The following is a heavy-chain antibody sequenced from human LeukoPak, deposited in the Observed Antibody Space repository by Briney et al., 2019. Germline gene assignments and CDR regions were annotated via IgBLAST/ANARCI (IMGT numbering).Heavy chain of an antibody. CDR1: GYTFTGYY. CDR2: INPNSGGT. Sequence: ASVKVSCKASGYTFTGYYMHWVRQAPGQGLEWMGWINPNSGGTNYAQKFQGRVTMIRDTSISTAYMELSRLRSDDTAVYYCASPYYYDSSGYYPNDAFDIWGQGTMVTVSS. D-gene: IGHD3-22*01. CDR3: ASPYYYDSSGYYPNDAFDI. J-gene: IGHJ3*02. V-gene: IGHV1-2*02.